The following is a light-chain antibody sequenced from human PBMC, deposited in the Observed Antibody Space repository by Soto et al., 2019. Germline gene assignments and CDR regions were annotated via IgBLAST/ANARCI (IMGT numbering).Light chain of an antibody. CDR1: QSVASN. J-gene: IGKJ2*01. CDR3: QQYHNWPPQYT. CDR2: GAS. V-gene: IGKV3-15*01. Sequence: EIVMTQSPASLSVSPGDGATLSCRASQSVASNVAGYQQKPGQGPRLLINGASTRAVGVPARFSGSGSRTDFTLTISSLQSEDFAVEYCQQYHNWPPQYTFGQGTKLQIK.